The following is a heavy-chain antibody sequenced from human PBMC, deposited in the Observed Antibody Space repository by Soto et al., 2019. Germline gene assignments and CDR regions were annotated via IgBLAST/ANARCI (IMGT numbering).Heavy chain of an antibody. J-gene: IGHJ4*02. Sequence: GGSLRLSCAASGFTFSNAWMNWVRQAPGKGLEWLGRVKSRSDGETTDYAAPVRGRFTISRDDSKTTLYLQMNSLKTEDTAVYYCTTRVVTTTDYWGQGTLVTVSS. CDR1: GFTFSNAW. CDR2: VKSRSDGETT. V-gene: IGHV3-15*05. D-gene: IGHD2-21*02. CDR3: TTRVVTTTDY.